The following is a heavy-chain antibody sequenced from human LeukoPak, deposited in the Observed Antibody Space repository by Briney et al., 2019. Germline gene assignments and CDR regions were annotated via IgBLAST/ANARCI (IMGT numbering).Heavy chain of an antibody. CDR3: ATYYDILSGYTFDY. Sequence: PGTLSLTCTVSGGSISRSNWWSWVRQPPGKGLEWIGEIHDTGSTNYNPPLKSRVTMSLDKSKNQFSLNLNSVTAADTAVYYCATYYDILSGYTFDYWGQGTLVAVSS. D-gene: IGHD3-9*01. J-gene: IGHJ4*02. CDR1: GGSISRSNW. CDR2: IHDTGST. V-gene: IGHV4-4*03.